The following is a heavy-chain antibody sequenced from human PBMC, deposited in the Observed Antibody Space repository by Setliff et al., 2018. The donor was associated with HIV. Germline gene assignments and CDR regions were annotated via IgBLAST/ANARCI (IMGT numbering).Heavy chain of an antibody. Sequence: SETLSLTCTVSGDSVNDRSYFWGWIRQPPGKGLEWIGTFYYNGESRYNPPLKSRVTISVDTSKNQFSLNLNSVTAADTAVYYCVRQHDSDFSGDPDWFDPLGQGILVTVSS. J-gene: IGHJ5*02. CDR2: FYYNGES. CDR3: VRQHDSDFSGDPDWFDP. V-gene: IGHV4-39*01. CDR1: GDSVNDRSYF. D-gene: IGHD2-15*01.